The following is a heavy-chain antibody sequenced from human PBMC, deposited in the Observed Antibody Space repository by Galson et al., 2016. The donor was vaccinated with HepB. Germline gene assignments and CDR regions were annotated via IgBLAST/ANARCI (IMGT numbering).Heavy chain of an antibody. Sequence: SLRLSCAASGFTFSSYAMSWVRQAPGKGLEWVSAISGSGGSAYYADSVKGRFTISRDNSKNTLFLQMNSLRAEDTAVYYCARDGATAMVFYYYYYMDVWGKGTTVTVSS. CDR3: ARDGATAMVFYYYYYMDV. CDR1: GFTFSSYA. D-gene: IGHD5-18*01. J-gene: IGHJ6*03. V-gene: IGHV3-23*01. CDR2: ISGSGGSA.